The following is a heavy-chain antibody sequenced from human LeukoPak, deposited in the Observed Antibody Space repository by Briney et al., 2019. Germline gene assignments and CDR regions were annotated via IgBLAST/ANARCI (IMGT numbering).Heavy chain of an antibody. CDR2: INPNSGGT. V-gene: IGHV1-2*06. CDR3: AADHGYSYGNDAFDI. J-gene: IGHJ3*02. D-gene: IGHD5-18*01. CDR1: GYTFTGYY. Sequence: GASVKVSCKASGYTFTGYYMHWVRQAPGQGLEWMGRINPNSGGTNYAQKFQGRVTMTRDTSISTAYMELSRLRSDDTAVYYCAADHGYSYGNDAFDIWGQGTMVTVSS.